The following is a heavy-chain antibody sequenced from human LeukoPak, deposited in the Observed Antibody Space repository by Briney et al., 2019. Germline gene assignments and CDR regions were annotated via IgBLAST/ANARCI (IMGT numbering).Heavy chain of an antibody. CDR2: INPSGGST. D-gene: IGHD4-17*01. CDR3: ARTTTVTIHDAFDI. Sequence: GASVKVSCKASGYTFTSYYMHWVRQAPGQGLEWMGVINPSGGSTNYAQKFQGRVTMTRDTSTSTVYMELTSLRSEDTAVYYCARTTTVTIHDAFDIWGQGTMVTVSS. V-gene: IGHV1-46*01. J-gene: IGHJ3*02. CDR1: GYTFTSYY.